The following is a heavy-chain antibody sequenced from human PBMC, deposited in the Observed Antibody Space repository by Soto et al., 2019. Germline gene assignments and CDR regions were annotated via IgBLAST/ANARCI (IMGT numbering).Heavy chain of an antibody. J-gene: IGHJ5*02. V-gene: IGHV4-34*01. CDR1: GGSFSGYY. CDR3: ARSAGNSGPRVWFAP. Sequence: SETLSLTCAVYGGSFSGYYWSWIRQPPGKGLEWIGEINHSGSTNYNPSLKSRVTISVDTSKNQFSLKLSSVTATDTAVYYCARSAGNSGPRVWFAPWGQGTLVTVSS. CDR2: INHSGST. D-gene: IGHD6-25*01.